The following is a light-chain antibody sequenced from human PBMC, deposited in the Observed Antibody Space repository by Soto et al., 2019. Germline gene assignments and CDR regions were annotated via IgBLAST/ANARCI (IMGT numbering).Light chain of an antibody. V-gene: IGKV1-9*01. CDR3: QQLNSCPIA. Sequence: IQLTQSPSSLSASVGDRVTITCRASQGISSFLAGYQQKPGRAPKLLMYGASTLPSRVPSRSSGSGSGTDLTLTSSSRQPEDFATDYCQQLNSCPIAFGPGTKVEIQ. CDR1: QGISSF. J-gene: IGKJ3*01. CDR2: GAS.